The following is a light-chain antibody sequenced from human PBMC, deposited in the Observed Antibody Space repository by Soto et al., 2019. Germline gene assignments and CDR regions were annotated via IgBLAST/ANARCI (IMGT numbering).Light chain of an antibody. V-gene: IGLV2-14*01. CDR1: SSDVGGYNY. CDR3: SSYTSSNTLL. Sequence: QSALTQPASVSGSPGQSITISCTGTSSDVGGYNYVSWYQQHPGKAPKLMIYEVSNRPSGVFDRFSGSKSANTASLTISGLQPEDEADYYCSSYTSSNTLLFGGGTKLTVL. J-gene: IGLJ2*01. CDR2: EVS.